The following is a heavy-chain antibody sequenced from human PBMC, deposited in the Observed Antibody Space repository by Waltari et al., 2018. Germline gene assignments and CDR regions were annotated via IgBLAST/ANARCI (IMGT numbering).Heavy chain of an antibody. CDR1: GFTFSSYA. Sequence: EVQLLESGGGLVQPGGSLRLSCAASGFTFSSYAMSWVRQAPGKGLEWVSAISGSGGSTYYADCVKGRFTISRDNSKNTLYLKMNSRIAEDTAVYYWARGVATTTGNYWGQGTLVTVSS. CDR2: ISGSGGST. CDR3: ARGVATTTGNY. V-gene: IGHV3-23*01. J-gene: IGHJ4*02. D-gene: IGHD1-26*01.